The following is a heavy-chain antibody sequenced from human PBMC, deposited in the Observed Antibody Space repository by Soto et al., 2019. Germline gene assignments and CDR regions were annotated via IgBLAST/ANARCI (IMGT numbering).Heavy chain of an antibody. V-gene: IGHV3-23*01. CDR3: AREVVQLWPRGSNWFDP. CDR2: ISGSGGST. CDR1: GFTFSSYA. J-gene: IGHJ5*02. D-gene: IGHD5-18*01. Sequence: PXGSLILSCAASGFTFSSYAMSWVRQAPGKGLEWVSAISGSGGSTYYADSVKGRFTISRDNSKNTLYLQMNSLRAEDTAVYYCAREVVQLWPRGSNWFDPWGQGTLVTVSS.